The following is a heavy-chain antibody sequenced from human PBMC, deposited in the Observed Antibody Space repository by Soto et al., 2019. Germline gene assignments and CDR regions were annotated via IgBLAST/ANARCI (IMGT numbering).Heavy chain of an antibody. V-gene: IGHV4-30-2*01. Sequence: HSECLSLTCAVSGGSISSGGYFRRWIRQPPGKGLEWIGYIYHSGSTYYNPSLKSRVTISVDRSKNQFSLKLSSVTAADTAVYYCARSGGGGSSWYYFDYWGQGTLVTVSS. CDR3: ARSGGGGSSWYYFDY. J-gene: IGHJ4*02. CDR2: IYHSGST. CDR1: GGSISSGGYF. D-gene: IGHD6-13*01.